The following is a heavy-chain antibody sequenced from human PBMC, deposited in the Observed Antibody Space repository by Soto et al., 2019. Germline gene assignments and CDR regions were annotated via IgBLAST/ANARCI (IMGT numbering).Heavy chain of an antibody. CDR2: INNDGSRT. J-gene: IGHJ4*02. CDR3: GTTFEY. Sequence: EVQVVESGGALVQPGGSLRLSCAASGFTFSNYWMHWVRQVPGEGLVWVSSINNDGSRTWYADSVRGRIAMSRDNARNLVSLQMNSLRADDTAVYYCGTTFEYWGQGALVTVSS. D-gene: IGHD1-26*01. V-gene: IGHV3-74*01. CDR1: GFTFSNYW.